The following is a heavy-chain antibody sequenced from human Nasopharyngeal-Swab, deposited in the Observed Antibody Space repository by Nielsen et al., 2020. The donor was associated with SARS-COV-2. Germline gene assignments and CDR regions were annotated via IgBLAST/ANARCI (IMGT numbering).Heavy chain of an antibody. V-gene: IGHV4-34*01. D-gene: IGHD2-2*01. CDR1: GGSFSSYY. CDR2: INPSGSA. CDR3: ARGLSGIVPSPILGLGPYYSYYYMDV. J-gene: IGHJ6*03. Sequence: SETLSLTCAVYGGSFSSYYWGWIRPPPGKGLDWIAEINPSGSANYNPSLRSRVTISVDTSKNQFSLRLTSVTAADTAIYYCARGLSGIVPSPILGLGPYYSYYYMDVWGKGTTVTVS.